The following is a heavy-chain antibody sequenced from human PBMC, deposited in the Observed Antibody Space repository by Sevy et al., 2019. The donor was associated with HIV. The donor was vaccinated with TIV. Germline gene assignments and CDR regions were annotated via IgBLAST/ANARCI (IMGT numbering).Heavy chain of an antibody. J-gene: IGHJ3*02. V-gene: IGHV3-30*18. D-gene: IGHD3-22*01. CDR3: AKGSKATDSAFDI. CDR2: VSYDGTTK. Sequence: GGSLRLSCAASGFTFSNYGMHWVRQAPGKGLDWVAVVSYDGTTKYYAESVRGRFTISRDNSKNMGYLQMNGLRAEDTAVFYCAKGSKATDSAFDIWGQGTMVTVSS. CDR1: GFTFSNYG.